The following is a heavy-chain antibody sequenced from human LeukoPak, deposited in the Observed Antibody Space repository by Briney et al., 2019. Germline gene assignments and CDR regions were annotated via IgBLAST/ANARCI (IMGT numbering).Heavy chain of an antibody. J-gene: IGHJ6*04. V-gene: IGHV4-31*03. Sequence: SETLSLTCTVSGDSISSGGYSWTWIRQHPGKGLEWIGFIYYSGSTYYNPSLKSRVTISVDTSKNQFSLKLSSVTAADTAVYYCARSYSYGYGDYYYGMDVWGKGTTVTVSS. CDR1: GDSISSGGYS. CDR3: ARSYSYGYGDYYYGMDV. CDR2: IYYSGST. D-gene: IGHD5-18*01.